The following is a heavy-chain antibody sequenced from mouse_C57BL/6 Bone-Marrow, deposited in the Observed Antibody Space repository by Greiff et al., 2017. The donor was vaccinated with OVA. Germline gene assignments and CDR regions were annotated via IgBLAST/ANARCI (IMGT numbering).Heavy chain of an antibody. CDR1: GFSLTSYG. D-gene: IGHD2-4*01. J-gene: IGHJ4*01. Sequence: VKLVESGPGLVQPSQSLSITCTVSGFSLTSYGVHWVRQSPGKGLEWLGVIWSGGSTDYNAAFISRLSISKDNSKSQVFFKMNSLQADDTAIYYCANFIYYDYPRYAMDYWGQGTSVTVSS. CDR2: IWSGGST. V-gene: IGHV2-2*01. CDR3: ANFIYYDYPRYAMDY.